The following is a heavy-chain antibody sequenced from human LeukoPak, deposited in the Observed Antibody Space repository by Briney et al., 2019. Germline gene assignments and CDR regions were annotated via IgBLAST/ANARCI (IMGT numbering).Heavy chain of an antibody. Sequence: SVKVSCKASGGTFSSYAISWVRQAPGQGLEWMGGIIPIFGTANYAQKFQGRVTITADESTSTAYMELSSLRSEDAAVYYCAIYYYDSSGPYFDYWGQGTLVTVSS. CDR2: IIPIFGTA. CDR3: AIYYYDSSGPYFDY. D-gene: IGHD3-22*01. J-gene: IGHJ4*02. CDR1: GGTFSSYA. V-gene: IGHV1-69*13.